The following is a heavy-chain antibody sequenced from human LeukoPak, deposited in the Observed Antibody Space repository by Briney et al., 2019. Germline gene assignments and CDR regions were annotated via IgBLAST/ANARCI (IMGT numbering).Heavy chain of an antibody. Sequence: SVTVSFMASGGIFISYAISWVRQARGQGLEWMGGHIPIFCTGNYAQKLQGRVTITTDESTSTAYMELSSLRSEDTAVYYCARELGYCSSTSCLSQARYNWFAPWGQGTLVTVSS. J-gene: IGHJ5*02. D-gene: IGHD2-2*01. CDR2: HIPIFCTG. CDR3: ARELGYCSSTSCLSQARYNWFAP. CDR1: GGIFISYA. V-gene: IGHV1-69*05.